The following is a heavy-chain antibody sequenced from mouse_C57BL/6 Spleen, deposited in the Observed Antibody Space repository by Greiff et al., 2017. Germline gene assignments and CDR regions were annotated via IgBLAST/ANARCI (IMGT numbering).Heavy chain of an antibody. CDR3: ARKAGYGYDDYAMDY. J-gene: IGHJ4*01. Sequence: VQLQQPGAELVRPGTSVKLSCKASGYTFTSYWMHWVKQRPGQGLEWIGVIDPSDSYTNYNQKFKGKATLTVDTSSSTAYMQLSSLTSEDSAVYYCARKAGYGYDDYAMDYWGQGTSVTVSS. D-gene: IGHD2-2*01. V-gene: IGHV1-59*01. CDR2: IDPSDSYT. CDR1: GYTFTSYW.